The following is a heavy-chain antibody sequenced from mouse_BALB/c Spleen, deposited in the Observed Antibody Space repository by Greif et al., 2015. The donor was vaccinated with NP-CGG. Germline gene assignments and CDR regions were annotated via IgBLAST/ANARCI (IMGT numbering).Heavy chain of an antibody. D-gene: IGHD2-14*01. Sequence: VQVVESGPGLVAPSQSLSITCTISGFSLTSYGVHWVRQPPGKGLEWLVVIWSDGSTTYNSALKTRLSISKENSTSXVFVKMNSLQTGDTGMYYCARQIYGYDGGYAVDYWGQGTSVTVSS. V-gene: IGHV2-6-1*01. CDR3: ARQIYGYDGGYAVDY. CDR1: GFSLTSYG. CDR2: IWSDGST. J-gene: IGHJ4*01.